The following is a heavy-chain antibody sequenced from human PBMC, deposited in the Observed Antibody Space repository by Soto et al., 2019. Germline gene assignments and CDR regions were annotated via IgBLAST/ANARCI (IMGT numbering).Heavy chain of an antibody. Sequence: SETLSLTCAVSGGPIDSGAFSLSWIRQPPGKGLEWIGYVTHSGTAYSIPSLNGRLTLSVDSSQTQFSLKLTSVTAADSAFYYCARIHWAQSSLDYWGRGILVTVSS. CDR2: VTHSGTA. CDR1: GGPIDSGAFS. J-gene: IGHJ4*02. V-gene: IGHV4-30-2*01. D-gene: IGHD6-13*01. CDR3: ARIHWAQSSLDY.